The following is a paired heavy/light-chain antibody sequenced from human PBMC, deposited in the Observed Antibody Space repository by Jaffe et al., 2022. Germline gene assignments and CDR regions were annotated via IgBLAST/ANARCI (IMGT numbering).Light chain of an antibody. CDR3: QQFNSYPPLFT. J-gene: IGKJ3*01. CDR1: QGISSA. CDR2: DAS. V-gene: IGKV1-13*02. Sequence: AIQLTQSPSSLSASVGDRVTITCRASQGISSALAWYQQKPGKAPKLLIYDASSLESGVPSRFSGSGSGTDFTLTISSLQPEDFATYYCQQFNSYPPLFTFGPGTKVDIK.
Heavy chain of an antibody. CDR2: IDWDDDK. CDR1: GFSLSTSGMC. Sequence: QVTLRESGPALVKPTQTLTLTCTFSGFSLSTSGMCVSWIRQPPGKALEWLALIDWDDDKYYSTSLKTRLTISKDTSKNQVVLTMTNMDPVDTATYYCARSKRVHFDYWGQGTLVTVSS. V-gene: IGHV2-70*01. D-gene: IGHD3-10*01. J-gene: IGHJ4*02. CDR3: ARSKRVHFDY.